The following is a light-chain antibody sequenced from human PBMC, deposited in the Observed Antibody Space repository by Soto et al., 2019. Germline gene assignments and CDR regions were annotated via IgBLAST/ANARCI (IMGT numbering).Light chain of an antibody. CDR3: LQANSFPLT. V-gene: IGKV1-12*01. CDR1: QGISNW. CDR2: SAS. Sequence: DIQMTQSPSSVSASVGDRVTITCRASQGISNWLGWYQQKPGQAPKLLIYSASSLQSWVPSRFSGSRSGTEFSLTISSLQPEEFGTCFSLQANSFPLTVGGGTKVEIK. J-gene: IGKJ4*01.